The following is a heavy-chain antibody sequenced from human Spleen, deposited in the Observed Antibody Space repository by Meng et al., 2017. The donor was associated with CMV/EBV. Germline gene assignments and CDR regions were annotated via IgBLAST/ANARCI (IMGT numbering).Heavy chain of an antibody. J-gene: IGHJ4*02. CDR2: IWYDGSNK. CDR1: GFTFSSYA. CDR3: ARDERGQAYFDD. Sequence: GESLKISCAASGFTFSSYAMHWVRQAPGKGLEWVAVIWYDGSNKYYADSVKGRFTISRDNSKNTLYLQMNSLRAEDTAVYYCARDERGQAYFDDWGQGTLVTVSS. V-gene: IGHV3-33*08.